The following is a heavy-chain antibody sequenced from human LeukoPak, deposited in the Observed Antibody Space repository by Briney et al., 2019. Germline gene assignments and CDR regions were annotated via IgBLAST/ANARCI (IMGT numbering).Heavy chain of an antibody. J-gene: IGHJ3*02. V-gene: IGHV3-21*01. D-gene: IGHD3-22*01. CDR1: GFTFSSYS. CDR2: ISSSSSYI. CDR3: ARSYYDSSGYYVKDDAFDI. Sequence: GGSLRLSCAASGFTFSSYSMNWVRQAPGQGLEWVSSISSSSSYIYYADSVKGRFTISRDNAKNSLYLQMNSLRAEDTAVYYCARSYYDSSGYYVKDDAFDIWGQGTMVTVS.